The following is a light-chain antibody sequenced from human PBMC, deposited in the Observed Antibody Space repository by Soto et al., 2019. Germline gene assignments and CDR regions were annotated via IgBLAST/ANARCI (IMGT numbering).Light chain of an antibody. V-gene: IGKV1-6*01. J-gene: IGKJ2*01. Sequence: AIRLTQSPSSLSASLGDTITISCRASQGIRNDLGWYQQKPGKAPKLLIYAASRIEIGVPSRFSGSGAGTDFTLTISNLLPEDFATYYCLQDFNYPYTFGQGTKLEIK. CDR3: LQDFNYPYT. CDR2: AAS. CDR1: QGIRND.